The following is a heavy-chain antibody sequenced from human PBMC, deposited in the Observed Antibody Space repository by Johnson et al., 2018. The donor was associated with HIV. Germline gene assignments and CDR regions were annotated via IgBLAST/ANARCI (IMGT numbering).Heavy chain of an antibody. CDR2: IWYDGSKK. J-gene: IGHJ3*02. D-gene: IGHD6-19*01. CDR3: AKLRKKQWLVGEAFDI. V-gene: IGHV3-33*06. Sequence: QVQLVESGGGVVQPGRSLRLSCAASGFTFSTYGMHWVRQAPGKGLEWVAVIWYDGSKKYYVESVQGRFTISRDNSKNTLYLQMNSLRAEDTAVYYCAKLRKKQWLVGEAFDIWGQGTMVTVSS. CDR1: GFTFSTYG.